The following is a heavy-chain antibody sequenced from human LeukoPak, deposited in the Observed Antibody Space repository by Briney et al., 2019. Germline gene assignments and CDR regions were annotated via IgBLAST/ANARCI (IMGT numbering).Heavy chain of an antibody. CDR3: ARGGVDYGDPWPLDY. Sequence: ASVKVSCKASGYTFTSYDINWVRQATGQGLEWMGWMNPNSGNKGYAQKFQGRVNMTRNTSISTAYMELSRLRSEDTAVYYCARGGVDYGDPWPLDYWGQGTLVTVSS. J-gene: IGHJ4*02. D-gene: IGHD4-17*01. V-gene: IGHV1-8*01. CDR2: MNPNSGNK. CDR1: GYTFTSYD.